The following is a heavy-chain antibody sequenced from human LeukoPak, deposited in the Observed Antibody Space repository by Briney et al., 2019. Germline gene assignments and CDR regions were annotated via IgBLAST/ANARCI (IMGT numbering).Heavy chain of an antibody. V-gene: IGHV3-30*03. CDR1: GFTFSRHG. Sequence: GGSLRLSCAPSGFTFSRHGMHWVRQAPGKGLEWVAIISNDGSRKYYVHSVEGRFTISRDNSKNTLYLQMDSLRAEDTAVYYCARDRAWNYFDYWGQGTLVTVSS. J-gene: IGHJ4*02. D-gene: IGHD3-3*01. CDR3: ARDRAWNYFDY. CDR2: ISNDGSRK.